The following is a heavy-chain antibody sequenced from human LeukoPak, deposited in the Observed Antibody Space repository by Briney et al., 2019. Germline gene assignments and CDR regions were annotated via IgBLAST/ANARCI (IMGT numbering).Heavy chain of an antibody. CDR1: GGSISSYQ. J-gene: IGHJ5*02. D-gene: IGHD3-3*01. CDR3: ARTIFGVFFDP. V-gene: IGHV4-59*01. CDR2: IYYSGST. Sequence: PSETLSLTCSVSGGSISSYQWSWIRQPPGKGLEWIGYIYYSGSTNYNPSLKSLVTISVDTSKNQFSLKLSSVTAADTAVYYCARTIFGVFFDPWGQGTLVTVSS.